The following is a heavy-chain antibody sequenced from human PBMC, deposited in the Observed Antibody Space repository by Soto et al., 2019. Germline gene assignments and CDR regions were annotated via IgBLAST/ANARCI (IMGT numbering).Heavy chain of an antibody. CDR3: ARDSGAKLSSS. V-gene: IGHV1-69*13. D-gene: IGHD6-13*01. CDR1: GGTFISYR. Sequence: SAQVSFRASGGTFISYRFNWVGQARGQGREWLGGIVPIYRTADYAQKFQDRVTITADESTRTVYMELSSLKSQDTALYYCARDSGAKLSSSWGQGTLVTVSS. CDR2: IVPIYRTA. J-gene: IGHJ4*02.